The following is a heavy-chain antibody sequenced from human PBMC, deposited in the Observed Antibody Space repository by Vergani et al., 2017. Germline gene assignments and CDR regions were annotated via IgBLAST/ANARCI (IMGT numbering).Heavy chain of an antibody. Sequence: QVQLQQWGGGLLKPSETLSLTCVVNGESFTSYHWTWIRQSPGEGLEWVGDIDHTGRPDYNPSLKSRLTMSVDKSRNQFSLTLNSVTATDTAIYFCARVNTDTNSHLYYYYYMDVWGQGTAVTVS. CDR1: GESFTSYH. CDR3: ARVNTDTNSHLYYYYYMDV. D-gene: IGHD4-11*01. CDR2: IDHTGRP. V-gene: IGHV4-34*01. J-gene: IGHJ6*03.